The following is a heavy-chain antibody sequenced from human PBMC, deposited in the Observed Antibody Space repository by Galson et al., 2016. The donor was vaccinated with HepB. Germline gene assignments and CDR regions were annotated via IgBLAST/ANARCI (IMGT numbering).Heavy chain of an antibody. Sequence: ETLSLTCTVSGYSIRSGYYWGWVRQPPGKGLEWIGYIYYSGRTHYNPPLKSRVTISGDTSKNQFPLKLSSVTAADTAVYYCASNKGGSSSLAFDIWGQGTMVTVSS. D-gene: IGHD6-13*01. CDR1: GYSIRSGYY. CDR3: ASNKGGSSSLAFDI. V-gene: IGHV4-61*01. CDR2: IYYSGRT. J-gene: IGHJ3*02.